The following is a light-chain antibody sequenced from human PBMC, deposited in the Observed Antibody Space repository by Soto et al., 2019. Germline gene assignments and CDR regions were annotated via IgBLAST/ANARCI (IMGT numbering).Light chain of an antibody. CDR1: QSGSSY. CDR3: QQYGTSEII. Sequence: EVVVTQSPATLSLSPGERATLSCRASQSGSSYLAWYQQKPGQAPRLLIYDASNRATGIPARFSGSGSGTDFTLTISRLEPEDFAVFFCQQYGTSEIIFGQGTRLEIK. V-gene: IGKV3-11*01. J-gene: IGKJ5*01. CDR2: DAS.